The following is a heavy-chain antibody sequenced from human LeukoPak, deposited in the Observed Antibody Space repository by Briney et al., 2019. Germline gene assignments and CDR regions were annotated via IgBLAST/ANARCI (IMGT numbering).Heavy chain of an antibody. D-gene: IGHD2-2*02. CDR2: IYHSGST. Sequence: SQTLSLTCAVSGGSISSGGYSWSWIRQPPGKGLEWIGYIYHSGSTYYNPSLKSRVTISVDRSKNQFSLKLSSVTAADTAVYYCARADCSSTSCYTGGWFDPWGQGTLVTVSS. CDR3: ARADCSSTSCYTGGWFDP. CDR1: GGSISSGGYS. V-gene: IGHV4-30-2*01. J-gene: IGHJ5*02.